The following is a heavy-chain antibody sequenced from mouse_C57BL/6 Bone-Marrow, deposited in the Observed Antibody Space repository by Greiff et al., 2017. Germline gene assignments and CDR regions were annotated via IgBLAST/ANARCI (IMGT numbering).Heavy chain of an antibody. CDR2: IYPGNSDT. CDR1: GYTFTSYW. J-gene: IGHJ2*01. D-gene: IGHD1-1*01. Sequence: VQLQQSGTVLARPGASVKMSCKTSGYTFTSYWMHWVKQRPGQGLEWIGAIYPGNSDTSYNQKFKGKAKLTAVTSASTAYMALSSLTNEDSAVYYCSTTVVATFDYWGQGTTLTVSS. CDR3: STTVVATFDY. V-gene: IGHV1-5*01.